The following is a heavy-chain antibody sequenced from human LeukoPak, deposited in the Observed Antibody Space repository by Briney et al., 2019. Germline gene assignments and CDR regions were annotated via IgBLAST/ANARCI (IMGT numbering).Heavy chain of an antibody. Sequence: GGSLRLSCAASGFTFGDYAMHWVRQAPGKGLEWVAVIAYGGTYTHHADSLKGRFTISRDNSRDTLYLQINSLRPGDTALYYCARNKAITAFFGMGVWGQGTTIIVSS. D-gene: IGHD2/OR15-2a*01. J-gene: IGHJ6*02. CDR2: IAYGGTYT. V-gene: IGHV3-30*03. CDR3: ARNKAITAFFGMGV. CDR1: GFTFGDYA.